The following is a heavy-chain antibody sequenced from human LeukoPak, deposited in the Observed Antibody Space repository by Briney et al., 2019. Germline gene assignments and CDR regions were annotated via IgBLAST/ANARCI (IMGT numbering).Heavy chain of an antibody. Sequence: AASVKVSCKASGGTFSSYAISWVRQAPGQGLEWMGGIIPIFGTANYAQKFQGRVTITTDESTSTAYMELSSLRSEDTAVYYCAGPRVLLLFGELLAPDLAFDIWGQGTMVTVSS. D-gene: IGHD3-10*01. V-gene: IGHV1-69*05. CDR2: IIPIFGTA. J-gene: IGHJ3*02. CDR1: GGTFSSYA. CDR3: AGPRVLLLFGELLAPDLAFDI.